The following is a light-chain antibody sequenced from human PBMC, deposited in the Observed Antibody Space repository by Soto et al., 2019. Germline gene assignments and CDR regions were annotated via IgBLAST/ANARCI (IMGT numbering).Light chain of an antibody. CDR2: AAY. CDR3: QKYDNAPLT. V-gene: IGKV1-27*01. J-gene: IGKJ4*01. CDR1: QAISTY. Sequence: DIQMTQAPSSLSASVGDRVTITCRARQAISTYLAWYQQKPGKVPKLLISAAYTLQSGVPPRFSGSGSGTDVTLTVSSLRPEDGATYFCQKYDNAPLTFGGGTKVGIK.